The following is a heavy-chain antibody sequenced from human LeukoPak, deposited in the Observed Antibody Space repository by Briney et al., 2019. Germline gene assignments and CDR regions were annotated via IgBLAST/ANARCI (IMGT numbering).Heavy chain of an antibody. J-gene: IGHJ3*02. CDR2: INPSGGST. D-gene: IGHD3-16*02. V-gene: IGHV1-46*01. CDR1: GYTFTSYY. CDR3: ARRGGYYDYVWGSYRDDAFDI. Sequence: ASLKVSCKASGYTFTSYYMHWVRQAPGQGLEWMGIINPSGGSTSYAQKFQGRVTMTRDTSTSTVYMELSSLRSEDTAVYYCARRGGYYDYVWGSYRDDAFDIWGQGTMVTVSS.